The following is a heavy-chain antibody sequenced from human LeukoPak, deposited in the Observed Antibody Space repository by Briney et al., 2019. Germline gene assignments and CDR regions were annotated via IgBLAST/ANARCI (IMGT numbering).Heavy chain of an antibody. Sequence: SETLSLTCSVSGASISSGSNYWGWIRQPPGKTLEWIGSIYSSGSTYYNSSLQSRVIIIIDTPKNHFSLTLSSVTAADTAVYYSTAAAANYYYYYMDVWGKGTTVTVSS. V-gene: IGHV4-39*07. CDR2: IYSSGST. D-gene: IGHD6-13*01. CDR1: GASISSGSNY. J-gene: IGHJ6*03. CDR3: TAAAANYYYYYMDV.